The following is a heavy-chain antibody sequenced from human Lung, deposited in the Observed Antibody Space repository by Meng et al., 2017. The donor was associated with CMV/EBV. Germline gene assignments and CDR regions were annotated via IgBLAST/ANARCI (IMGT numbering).Heavy chain of an antibody. CDR1: RGPMRSGCYC. Sequence: CSVSRGPMRSGCYCWRWIRQHPEKGLEWIGYTYSDGTTHYNPSLRSRISISVDTSKKQFYLKLDSVTAADTAVYYCARQAPDNYFDTWGQGALVTVSS. J-gene: IGHJ5*02. V-gene: IGHV4-31*03. CDR3: ARQAPDNYFDT. CDR2: TYSDGTT.